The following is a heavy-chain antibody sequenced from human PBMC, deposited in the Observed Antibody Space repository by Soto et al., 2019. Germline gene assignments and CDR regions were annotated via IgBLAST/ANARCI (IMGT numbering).Heavy chain of an antibody. Sequence: QVQLMESGGGVVQPGRSLRLSCAASGFTFNTYAMHWVRQAPGKGLEWVAVITPDGTEQYYADSVKGRFTISRDNSKNTLYLQMNSLGLEDMSIYHCAKLGILGAQGMAYFDLWGRGTRVTVSS. J-gene: IGHJ2*01. CDR3: AKLGILGAQGMAYFDL. D-gene: IGHD1-26*01. CDR2: ITPDGTEQ. V-gene: IGHV3-30*18. CDR1: GFTFNTYA.